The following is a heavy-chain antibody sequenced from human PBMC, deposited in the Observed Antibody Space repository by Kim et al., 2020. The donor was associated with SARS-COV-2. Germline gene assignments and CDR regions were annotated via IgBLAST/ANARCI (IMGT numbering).Heavy chain of an antibody. D-gene: IGHD2-2*01. Sequence: RVTISVDTSKNQFSLKLSSVTAADTAVYYCARGPCSSTSCYLSSTLDFDYWGQGTLVTVSS. V-gene: IGHV4-31*02. CDR3: ARGPCSSTSCYLSSTLDFDY. J-gene: IGHJ4*02.